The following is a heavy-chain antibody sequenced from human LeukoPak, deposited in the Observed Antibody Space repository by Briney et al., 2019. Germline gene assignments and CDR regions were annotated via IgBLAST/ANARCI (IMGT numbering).Heavy chain of an antibody. CDR2: IFSNDEK. J-gene: IGHJ4*02. CDR3: ALYYDFWSGYKEIDY. Sequence: SGPTLVNPTETLTLTRTVSGFSLRNARMGVSWIRQPPGKALEWLSHIFSNDEKSYSTSLKSRLTISKDTSKSQVVLTMTNMDPVDTATYYCALYYDFWSGYKEIDYWGQGTLATVSS. V-gene: IGHV2-26*01. CDR1: GFSLRNARMG. D-gene: IGHD3-3*01.